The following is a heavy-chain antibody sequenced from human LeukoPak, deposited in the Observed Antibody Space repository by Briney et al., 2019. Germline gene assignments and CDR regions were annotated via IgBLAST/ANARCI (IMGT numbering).Heavy chain of an antibody. Sequence: PGRSLRLSCAASGFTFSSYAMHWVRQAPGKGLEWVAVIWYDGSNKYYADSVKGRFTISRDNSKNTLYLQMNSLRAEDTAVYYCAKSQYSSGYYYVVDYWGQGTLVTVSS. D-gene: IGHD3-22*01. V-gene: IGHV3-33*06. J-gene: IGHJ4*02. CDR2: IWYDGSNK. CDR1: GFTFSSYA. CDR3: AKSQYSSGYYYVVDY.